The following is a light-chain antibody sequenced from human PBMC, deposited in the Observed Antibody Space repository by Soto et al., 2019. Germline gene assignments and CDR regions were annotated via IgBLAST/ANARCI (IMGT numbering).Light chain of an antibody. CDR2: VAS. Sequence: DIQMTQSPSSLSASVGDRVTITCRASQSISSYLSWYQQKPGKAPNLLIYVASSLQSGVPSRFSGSRSGTDFTLTISSLQPEDSATYYCQQNYNAPWTFGQGTKVEIK. CDR1: QSISSY. CDR3: QQNYNAPWT. V-gene: IGKV1-39*01. J-gene: IGKJ1*01.